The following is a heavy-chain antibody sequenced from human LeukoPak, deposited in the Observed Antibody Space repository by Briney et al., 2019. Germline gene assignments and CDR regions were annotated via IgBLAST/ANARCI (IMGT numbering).Heavy chain of an antibody. CDR3: ALRDSEPSDAFDI. V-gene: IGHV4-59*08. D-gene: IGHD1-26*01. CDR2: IYYSGST. CDR1: GGSIGSYY. J-gene: IGHJ3*02. Sequence: SETLSLTCTVSGGSIGSYYWSWIRQPPGKGLEWIGYIYYSGSTNYNPSLKSRVTISVDTSKNQFSLKLSSVTAADTAVYYCALRDSEPSDAFDIWGQGTMVTVSS.